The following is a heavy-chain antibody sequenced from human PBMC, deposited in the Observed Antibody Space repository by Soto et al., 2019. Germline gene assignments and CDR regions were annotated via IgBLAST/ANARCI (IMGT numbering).Heavy chain of an antibody. CDR2: ISAYNGTT. V-gene: IGHV1-18*01. CDR1: GYTFTSYG. J-gene: IGHJ4*02. Sequence: QVQLVQSGAEVKKPGASVKVSCKASGYTFTSYGISWVRQAPGQGLEWMGWISAYNGTTNYAQKLQGRVNMTTDTSTSPVTMELRSLISDDTAVYYCARDTVAGTTGFDYWGQGTLVTVSS. CDR3: ARDTVAGTTGFDY. D-gene: IGHD6-19*01.